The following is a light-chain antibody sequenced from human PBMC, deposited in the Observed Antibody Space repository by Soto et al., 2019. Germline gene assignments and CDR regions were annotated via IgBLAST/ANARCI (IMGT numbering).Light chain of an antibody. Sequence: IVVTQSPGTLSLSPWERATLSCRASQSISNDHLAWYQQKPGQAPRLLIYGTSNRATGIPDRFSGSGSGTDFTLTISRLEPEDFAVYYCQQYRDSRTFGQGTKVDIK. CDR1: QSISNDH. V-gene: IGKV3-20*01. CDR2: GTS. J-gene: IGKJ1*01. CDR3: QQYRDSRT.